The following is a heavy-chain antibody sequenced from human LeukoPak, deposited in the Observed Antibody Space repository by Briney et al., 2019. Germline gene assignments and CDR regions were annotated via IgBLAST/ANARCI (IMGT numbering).Heavy chain of an antibody. Sequence: GGSLRLSCAASGFFFSSYEMNWVRQAPGKGLEWVSYISSSGRTKYYADSVKGRFTISRDNAKNSLYLQMNSLRVEDTAVYYCARDSEWLPDYWGQGTLVTVSS. D-gene: IGHD5-12*01. CDR2: ISSSGRTK. J-gene: IGHJ4*02. CDR1: GFFFSSYE. V-gene: IGHV3-48*03. CDR3: ARDSEWLPDY.